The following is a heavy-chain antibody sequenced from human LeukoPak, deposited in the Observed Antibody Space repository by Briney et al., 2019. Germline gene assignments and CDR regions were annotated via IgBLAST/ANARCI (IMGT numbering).Heavy chain of an antibody. CDR1: GGSLSSYY. V-gene: IGHV4-59*01. D-gene: IGHD3-3*01. Sequence: SETLSLTCTVSGGSLSSYYWSWMRQPPGKGREGIGYIYYSGSTNYNPSLKSRVTISVDTSKNQFSLKLSSVTAADTAVYYCARGEAYYDFWSGYSTTDAFDIWGQGTMVTVSS. J-gene: IGHJ3*02. CDR2: IYYSGST. CDR3: ARGEAYYDFWSGYSTTDAFDI.